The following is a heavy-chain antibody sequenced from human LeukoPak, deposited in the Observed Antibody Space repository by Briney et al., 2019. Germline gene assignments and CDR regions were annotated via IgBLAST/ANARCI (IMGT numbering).Heavy chain of an antibody. D-gene: IGHD3-16*01. J-gene: IGHJ6*02. CDR3: ARGGGLDV. CDR1: GYTFTSYG. Sequence: ASVKVSCKTSGYTFTSYGLSWVRQAPGQGLEWMGWISGYKGNTNHPQKLQGRITMTTDTSTNTAYMELRSLRSDDTAVYYCARGGGLDVWGQGATVTVSS. V-gene: IGHV1-18*01. CDR2: ISGYKGNT.